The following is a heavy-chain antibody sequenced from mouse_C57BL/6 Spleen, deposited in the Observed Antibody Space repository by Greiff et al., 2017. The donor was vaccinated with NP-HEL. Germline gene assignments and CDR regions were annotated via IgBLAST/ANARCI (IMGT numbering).Heavy chain of an antibody. CDR2: INPSNGGT. J-gene: IGHJ2*01. Sequence: QVHVKQSGTELVKPGASVKLSCKASGYTFTSYWMHWVKQRPGQGLEWIGNINPSNGGTNYNEKFKSKATLTVDKSSSTAYMQLSSLTSEDSAVYYCARSDNYGSSYVYWGQSTTLTVSS. CDR3: ARSDNYGSSYVY. D-gene: IGHD1-1*01. CDR1: GYTFTSYW. V-gene: IGHV1-53*01.